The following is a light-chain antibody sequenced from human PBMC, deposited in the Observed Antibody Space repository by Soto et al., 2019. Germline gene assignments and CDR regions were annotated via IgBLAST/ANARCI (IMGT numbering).Light chain of an antibody. CDR1: SDYYNY. V-gene: IGLV2-8*01. J-gene: IGLJ3*02. CDR2: EVK. CDR3: SSYAGSNNLL. Sequence: QSVLTQPPSASGSPGQSVTISCTGTSDYYNYVSWYQQHPGKAPKVILYEVKKRPSGVPDRFSGSKSGNTASLTVSGLQAEDEADYYCSSYAGSNNLLFGGGTKLTVL.